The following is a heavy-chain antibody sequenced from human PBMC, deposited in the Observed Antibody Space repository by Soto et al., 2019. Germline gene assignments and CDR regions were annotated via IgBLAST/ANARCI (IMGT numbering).Heavy chain of an antibody. CDR2: IKQDGSEK. Sequence: LRLSCAASGFTFSSYWMSWVRQAPGKGLEWVANIKQDGSEKYYVDSVKGRFTIFRDNAKNSLYLQMNSLRAEDTAVYYCARGWVEWELRYYFDYWGQGTLVTVSS. CDR1: GFTFSSYW. D-gene: IGHD1-26*01. J-gene: IGHJ4*02. V-gene: IGHV3-7*01. CDR3: ARGWVEWELRYYFDY.